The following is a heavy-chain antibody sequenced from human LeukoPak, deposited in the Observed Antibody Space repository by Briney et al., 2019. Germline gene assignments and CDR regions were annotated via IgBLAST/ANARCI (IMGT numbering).Heavy chain of an antibody. CDR3: ARDRGSGDWSLDAFDI. D-gene: IGHD2-21*02. Sequence: PSETLSLTCTVSGGSISSSSYYWGWIRQPPGKGLEWIGSIYYSGSTYYNPSLKSRVTISVDTSKNQFSLKLSSVTAADTAVYYCARDRGSGDWSLDAFDIWGQGTMVTVSS. CDR2: IYYSGST. V-gene: IGHV4-39*07. J-gene: IGHJ3*02. CDR1: GGSISSSSYY.